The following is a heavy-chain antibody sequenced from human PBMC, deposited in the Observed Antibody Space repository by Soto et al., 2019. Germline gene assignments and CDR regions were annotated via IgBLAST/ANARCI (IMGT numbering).Heavy chain of an antibody. CDR2: IFPLFGTS. D-gene: IGHD5-12*01. V-gene: IGHV1-69*01. J-gene: IGHJ4*02. CDR1: GVTFNSYA. CDR3: ARGWVEMATITAVFDY. Sequence: QVQLVQSGAEVKKPGSSVKVSCKTSGVTFNSYAISWVRQAPGHGLEWMGGIFPLFGTSNYAQKLQGRLTITADESTSTAYMELSSLKSEDTAVYDCARGWVEMATITAVFDYWGQGTLVTVSS.